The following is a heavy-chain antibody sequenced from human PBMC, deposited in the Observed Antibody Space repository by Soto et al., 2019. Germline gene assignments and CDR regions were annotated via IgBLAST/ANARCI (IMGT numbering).Heavy chain of an antibody. D-gene: IGHD6-13*01. J-gene: IGHJ5*02. CDR1: GFTFRRFT. CDR3: TRDASRDSSARGWFDP. Sequence: SLRLSCAASGFTFRRFTMNWVRQAPGKGLEWVSTISSNSAYIYYTDALRGRFTISRDNAKNSLHLQMNSLRAEDTAVYYCTRDASRDSSARGWFDPWGTGTLVTVSS. CDR2: ISSNSAYI. V-gene: IGHV3-21*01.